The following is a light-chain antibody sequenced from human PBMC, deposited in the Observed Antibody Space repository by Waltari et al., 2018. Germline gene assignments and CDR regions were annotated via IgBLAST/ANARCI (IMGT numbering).Light chain of an antibody. Sequence: QSVLTQPPSASGTPGQRVTISCSGSNYNIGSHPATWYQPLPGPAPKLLLFSNNPRPSGVPARFSGSTTGTSASLAISGLQSEDEADYYCASWDDSPKGPVVFGGGTKLTVL. V-gene: IGLV1-44*01. CDR2: SNN. J-gene: IGLJ3*02. CDR1: NYNIGSHP. CDR3: ASWDDSPKGPVV.